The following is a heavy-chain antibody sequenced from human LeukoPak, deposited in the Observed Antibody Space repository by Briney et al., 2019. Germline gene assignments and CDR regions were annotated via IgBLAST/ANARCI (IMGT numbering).Heavy chain of an antibody. CDR2: ISGTGDTT. Sequence: TGGSLRLSCAASGFTFSTYAMNWVRQAPGKGLEWVSSISGTGDTTDYADSVKGRFTISRDNSKNTLYLQMNSLRAEDTAVYYCAKPFVDCWGQGTLVTVSS. CDR3: AKPFVDC. D-gene: IGHD3-10*01. CDR1: GFTFSTYA. J-gene: IGHJ4*02. V-gene: IGHV3-23*01.